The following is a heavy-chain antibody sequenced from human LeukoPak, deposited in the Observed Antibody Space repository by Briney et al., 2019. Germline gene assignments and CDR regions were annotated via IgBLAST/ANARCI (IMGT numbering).Heavy chain of an antibody. Sequence: PSETLSLTCTVSGGSISSYYWNWIRQPPGKGLEWIGYIYFSGSTNYNPSLKSRVTISVDTSKNQFSLKLSSVTAADTAVYYCARDPQDAFDIWGQGTMVTVSS. CDR1: GGSISSYY. J-gene: IGHJ3*02. CDR3: ARDPQDAFDI. V-gene: IGHV4-59*01. CDR2: IYFSGST.